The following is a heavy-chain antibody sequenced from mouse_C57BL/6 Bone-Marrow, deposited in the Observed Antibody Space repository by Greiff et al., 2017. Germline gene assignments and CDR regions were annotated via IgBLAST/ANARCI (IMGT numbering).Heavy chain of an antibody. CDR2: FHPYNDDT. CDR1: GYTFTTYP. CDR3: ARRGYYGSSYVAWFAY. V-gene: IGHV1-47*01. D-gene: IGHD1-1*01. J-gene: IGHJ3*01. Sequence: VMLVESGAELVKPGASVKMSCKASGYTFTTYPIEWMKQNHGKSLEWIGNFHPYNDDTKYNEKFKGKATLTVEKSSSTVYLELSRLTSDDSAVYYCARRGYYGSSYVAWFAYWGQGTLVTVSA.